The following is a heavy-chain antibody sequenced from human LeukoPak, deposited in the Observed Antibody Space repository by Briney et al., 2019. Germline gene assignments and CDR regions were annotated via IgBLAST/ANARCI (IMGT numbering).Heavy chain of an antibody. CDR1: GFTFSSYA. V-gene: IGHV3-23*01. CDR2: ISGSGDST. Sequence: PGGSLRLSCAASGFTFSSYAITWVRQAPGKGLEWVSAISGSGDSTYYADSLKGRFTISRDNSKNTLHLQMSSLTAEDTAVYFCAKGSTWIQHYLDYWGQGTLVTVSS. CDR3: AKGSTWIQHYLDY. D-gene: IGHD5-18*01. J-gene: IGHJ4*02.